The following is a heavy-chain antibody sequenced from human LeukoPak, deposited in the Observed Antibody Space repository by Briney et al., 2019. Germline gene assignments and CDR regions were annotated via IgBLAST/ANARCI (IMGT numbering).Heavy chain of an antibody. D-gene: IGHD3-10*01. J-gene: IGHJ4*02. Sequence: RGSLRLSCADSGFTFGNHWMYWVRQAPGKGLVWVSRINSDGSSTRNADSVKGRFTISRDNAKNSLYLQMNSLRAEDTAVYYCARDQFGGYWGQGTLVTVSS. CDR1: GFTFGNHW. CDR3: ARDQFGGY. CDR2: INSDGSST. V-gene: IGHV3-74*01.